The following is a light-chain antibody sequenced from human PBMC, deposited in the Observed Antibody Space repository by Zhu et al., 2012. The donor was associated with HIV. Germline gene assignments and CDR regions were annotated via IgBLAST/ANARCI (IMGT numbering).Light chain of an antibody. CDR2: DAS. CDR1: QSVSSY. V-gene: IGKV3-11*01. J-gene: IGKJ2*01. Sequence: EIVLTQSPATLSLSPGERATLSCRASQSVSSYLAWYQQKPGQAPRLLIYDASNRATGIPARFSGSGSGTDFTLTISSLEPEDFAVYYCQQRSNWYTFGQGYQAGDQT. CDR3: QQRSNWYT.